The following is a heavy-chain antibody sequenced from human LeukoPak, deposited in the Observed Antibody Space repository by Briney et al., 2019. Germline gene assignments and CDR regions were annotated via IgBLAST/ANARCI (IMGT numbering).Heavy chain of an antibody. CDR3: ARDGGYDFWSGYYLLDV. CDR1: GLTFSSYS. V-gene: IGHV3-21*01. Sequence: PGGSLRLSCAASGLTFSSYSMNWVRQAPGKGLEWVSSISSSSSYIYYADSVKGRFTISRDNAKNSLYLQMNSLRAEDTAVYYCARDGGYDFWSGYYLLDVWGKGTTVTVSS. J-gene: IGHJ6*04. D-gene: IGHD3-3*01. CDR2: ISSSSSYI.